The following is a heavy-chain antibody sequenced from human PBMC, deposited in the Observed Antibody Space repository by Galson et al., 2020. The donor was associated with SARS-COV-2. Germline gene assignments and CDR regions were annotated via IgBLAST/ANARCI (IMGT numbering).Heavy chain of an antibody. V-gene: IGHV1-8*01. D-gene: IGHD6-19*01. CDR2: MNPNSGNT. J-gene: IGHJ4*02. Sequence: ASVKVSCKASGYTFTSYDINWVRQATGQGLEWIGWMNPNSGNTGYAQKFQGRVTLTRNTSISTAYMEVSSLTSEDTAIYYCARGFRIGWYEGLDSWGQGTLVTVSS. CDR1: GYTFTSYD. CDR3: ARGFRIGWYEGLDS.